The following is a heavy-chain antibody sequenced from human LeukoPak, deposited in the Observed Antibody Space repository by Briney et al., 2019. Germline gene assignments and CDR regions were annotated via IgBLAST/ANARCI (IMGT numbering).Heavy chain of an antibody. CDR2: ISYDGSNK. V-gene: IGHV3-30*18. CDR3: AKEEEGNFDY. CDR1: GFTFSSYG. Sequence: GGSLRLSCAASGFTFSSYGMPWVRQAPGKGLEWVAVISYDGSNKYYADSVKGRFTISRDNSKNTLYLQMNSLRAGDTAVYYCAKEEEGNFDYWGQGTLVTVSS. J-gene: IGHJ4*02.